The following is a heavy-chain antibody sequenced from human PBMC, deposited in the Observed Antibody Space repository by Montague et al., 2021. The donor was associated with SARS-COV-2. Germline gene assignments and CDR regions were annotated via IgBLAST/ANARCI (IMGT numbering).Heavy chain of an antibody. D-gene: IGHD3-9*01. Sequence: SETLSLTCPVSGGSISSSSYYWGWIRQPPGKGLEWIGSIYYSGXTXYXXXXKXQVTISVDTSKNQFSLKLSSVTAADTAVYYCARDSRTDFDWLFPDSGSYYYYMDVWGKGTTVTVSS. CDR2: IYYSGXT. V-gene: IGHV4-39*07. J-gene: IGHJ6*03. CDR3: ARDSRTDFDWLFPDSGSYYYYMDV. CDR1: GGSISSSSYY.